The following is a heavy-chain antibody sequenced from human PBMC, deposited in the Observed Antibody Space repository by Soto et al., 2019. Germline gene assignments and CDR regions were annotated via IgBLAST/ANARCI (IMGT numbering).Heavy chain of an antibody. V-gene: IGHV3-11*01. J-gene: IGHJ4*02. CDR2: ISSSGETI. Sequence: QVQLVESGGGLVKPGGSLRLSCVASGFTFSDYFMSWIRQAPGKGLEWLAYISSSGETIYYADSVKGRFTISRDNAKNSLYVQMNSLRDEDTAVYYCARRAVAVVYFDYWGQGPPVTVSS. CDR3: ARRAVAVVYFDY. D-gene: IGHD2-15*01. CDR1: GFTFSDYF.